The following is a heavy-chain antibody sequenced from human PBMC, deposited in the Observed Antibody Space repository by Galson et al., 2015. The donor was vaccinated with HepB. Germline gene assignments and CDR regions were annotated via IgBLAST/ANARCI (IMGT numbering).Heavy chain of an antibody. CDR1: GFIVSSNY. Sequence: SLRLSCAASGFIVSSNYMSWVRQAPGKGLEWVSLIYSDVTTDYADSVKGRFTISRDNSKNTLYLQMNSLRAEDTAMYYCARGPGGDGYIWRYFDSWGQAALVTVS. D-gene: IGHD5-24*01. CDR2: IYSDVTT. V-gene: IGHV3-53*01. CDR3: ARGPGGDGYIWRYFDS. J-gene: IGHJ4*02.